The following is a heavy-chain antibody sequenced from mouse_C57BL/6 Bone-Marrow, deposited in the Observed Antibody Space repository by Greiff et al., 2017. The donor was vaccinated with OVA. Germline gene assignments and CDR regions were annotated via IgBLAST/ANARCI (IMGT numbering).Heavy chain of an antibody. CDR2: IDPNSGGT. J-gene: IGHJ4*01. Sequence: QVQLQQPGAELVKPGASVKLSCKASGYTFTSYWMHWVKQRPGRGLEWIGRIDPNSGGTKYNEKFKSKATLTVDTPSSTAYMQLHSLTSADAADYYCAGGNYDYYAMDYWGKGTSVTVSS. CDR3: AGGNYDYYAMDY. D-gene: IGHD2-1*01. V-gene: IGHV1-72*01. CDR1: GYTFTSYW.